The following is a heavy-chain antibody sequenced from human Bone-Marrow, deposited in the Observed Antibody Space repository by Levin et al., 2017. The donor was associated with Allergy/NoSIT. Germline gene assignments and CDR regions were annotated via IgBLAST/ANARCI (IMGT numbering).Heavy chain of an antibody. V-gene: IGHV3-11*01. D-gene: IGHD3-3*01. CDR2: ISSSGSTI. CDR1: GFTFSDYY. CDR3: ARDPEWLPRYYFDY. Sequence: GGSLRLSCAASGFTFSDYYMSWIRQAPGKGLEWVSYISSSGSTIYYADSVKGRFTISRDNAKNSLYLQMNSLRAEDTAVYYCARDPEWLPRYYFDYWGQGTLVTVSS. J-gene: IGHJ4*02.